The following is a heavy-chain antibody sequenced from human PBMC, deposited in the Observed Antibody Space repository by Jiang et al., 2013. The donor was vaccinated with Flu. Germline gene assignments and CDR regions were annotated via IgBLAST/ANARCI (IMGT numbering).Heavy chain of an antibody. Sequence: EVKKPGESLKISCKGSGYNFATFWIGWVRQMPGKGLEWVAFIYPGDSETRYGPSFQGQVTISADKSVTSAYLQWNTLKASDTAMYYCARALIAVAGHGPPDYWGQGTLVTVSS. CDR3: ARALIAVAGHGPPDY. CDR1: GYNFATFW. CDR2: IYPGDSET. V-gene: IGHV5-51*01. J-gene: IGHJ4*02. D-gene: IGHD6-19*01.